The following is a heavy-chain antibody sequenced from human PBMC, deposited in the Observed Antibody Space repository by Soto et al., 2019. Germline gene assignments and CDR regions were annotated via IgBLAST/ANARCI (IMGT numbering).Heavy chain of an antibody. CDR1: GFIFSDYY. Sequence: KAGGSLRLSCAASGFIFSDYYMSWIRQAPGKGLEWISYISSSDNIIYYADSVKGRFTISRDNAKNSLYLQMNSLRAEDTAVYYCARDRGYYDSSGYFDYWGQGTLVTVSS. J-gene: IGHJ4*02. V-gene: IGHV3-11*01. D-gene: IGHD3-22*01. CDR3: ARDRGYYDSSGYFDY. CDR2: ISSSDNII.